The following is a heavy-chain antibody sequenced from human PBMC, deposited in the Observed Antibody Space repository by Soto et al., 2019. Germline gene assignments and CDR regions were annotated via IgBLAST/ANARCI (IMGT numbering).Heavy chain of an antibody. J-gene: IGHJ4*02. D-gene: IGHD3-22*01. CDR3: ARSVSRNYDSSGYYWPLDY. CDR1: GGTFSSYA. CDR2: IIPIFGTA. V-gene: IGHV1-69*06. Sequence: SVKVSCKASGGTFSSYAISWVRQAPGQGLEWMGGIIPIFGTANYAQKFQGRVTITADKSTSTAYMELSSLRSEDTAVYYCARSVSRNYDSSGYYWPLDYWGQGTLVTVSS.